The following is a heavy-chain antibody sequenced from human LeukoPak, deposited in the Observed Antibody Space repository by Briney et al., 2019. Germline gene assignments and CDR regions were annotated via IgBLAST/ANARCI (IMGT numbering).Heavy chain of an antibody. J-gene: IGHJ4*02. D-gene: IGHD5-24*01. CDR2: INHSGST. CDR3: ARGGVEMATLGYFDY. Sequence: SETLSLTCAVYGGSFSGYYWSWLRQPPGKGLEWIGEINHSGSTNYNPSLKSRVTISVDTSKNQFSLKLSSVTAADTAVYYCARGGVEMATLGYFDYWGQGTLVTVSS. CDR1: GGSFSGYY. V-gene: IGHV4-34*01.